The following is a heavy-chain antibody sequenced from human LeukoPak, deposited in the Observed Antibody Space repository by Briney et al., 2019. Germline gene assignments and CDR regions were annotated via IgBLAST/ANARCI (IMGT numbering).Heavy chain of an antibody. CDR3: ARGQQLVDLGLDYYYMDV. CDR1: GYTFTIYD. CDR2: MNPNSGNT. J-gene: IGHJ6*03. V-gene: IGHV1-8*03. Sequence: ASVKVSCKASGYTFTIYDINWVRQATGQGLEWMGWMNPNSGNTGYAQKFQGRVTITRNTSISTAYMELSSLRSEDTAVYYCARGQQLVDLGLDYYYMDVWGKGTTVTVSS. D-gene: IGHD6-13*01.